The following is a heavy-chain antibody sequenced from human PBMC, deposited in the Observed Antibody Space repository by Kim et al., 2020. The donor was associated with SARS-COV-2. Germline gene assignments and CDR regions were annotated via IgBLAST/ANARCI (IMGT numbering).Heavy chain of an antibody. CDR2: ISFSGGST. CDR3: AKDGSWQPAGWFDP. Sequence: GGSLRLSCEASGFTFNNYAVTWVRQAPGKGLQWVSAISFSGGSTYYADSVKGRFTISRDNSKNTLYLQMNSLRAEDTAIYYCAKDGSWQPAGWFDPWGQGTLVTVSS. D-gene: IGHD3-10*01. J-gene: IGHJ5*02. V-gene: IGHV3-23*01. CDR1: GFTFNNYA.